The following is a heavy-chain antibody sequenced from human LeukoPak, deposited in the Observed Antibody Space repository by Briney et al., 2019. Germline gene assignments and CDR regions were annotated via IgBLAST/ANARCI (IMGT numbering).Heavy chain of an antibody. CDR3: ARELSQIVWGGLDY. Sequence: GGSLRLSCAVSGLTVSNIWINWVRQAPGKGLEWVAVIQNDASTENFADSVKGRFTISRDNSKNTVFLQMNSLRVEDTAVYYCARELSQIVWGGLDYGGQGTLVSVSS. CDR1: GLTVSNIW. D-gene: IGHD2-21*01. V-gene: IGHV3-30*03. CDR2: IQNDASTE. J-gene: IGHJ4*02.